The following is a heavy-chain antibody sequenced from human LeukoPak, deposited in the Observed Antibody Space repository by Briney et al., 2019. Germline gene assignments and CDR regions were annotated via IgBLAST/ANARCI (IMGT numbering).Heavy chain of an antibody. J-gene: IGHJ4*02. Sequence: GGSLRLSCTVSGFTVSSNSMSWVRQAPGKGLEWVSFIYSDNTHYSDSVKGRFTISRDNSKNTLYLQMNSLRAEDMAVYYGARQAGAYSHPSDYWGQGTLVTVSS. V-gene: IGHV3-53*01. CDR2: IYSDNT. CDR1: GFTVSSNS. CDR3: ARQAGAYSHPSDY. D-gene: IGHD4/OR15-4a*01.